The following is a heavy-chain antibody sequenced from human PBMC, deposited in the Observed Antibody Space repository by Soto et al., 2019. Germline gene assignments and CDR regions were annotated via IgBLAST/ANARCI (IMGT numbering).Heavy chain of an antibody. CDR3: ARDKGYRESYYSAGYYDR. V-gene: IGHV4-59*01. D-gene: IGHD1-26*01. CDR1: GGSISRYF. J-gene: IGHJ4*02. Sequence: KPSETLSLTCTVSGGSISRYFWSWIRQPPGKGLEWIGYIHYSGSNNYNPSLKSRVTMSVDTSKDQFSLNLTSVTAADTAVYFCARDKGYRESYYSAGYYDRWGQGSLVTVSS. CDR2: IHYSGSN.